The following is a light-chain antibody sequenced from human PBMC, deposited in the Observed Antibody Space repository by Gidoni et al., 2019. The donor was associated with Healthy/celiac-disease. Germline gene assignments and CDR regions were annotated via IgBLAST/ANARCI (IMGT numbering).Light chain of an antibody. CDR3: CSDAGSYTPVV. V-gene: IGLV2-11*01. J-gene: IGLJ2*01. Sequence: QSALTQPRSVSGSPGPSVTISCTGTSSDVGGYNYVSWYQQHPVKAPKLMMYDFSKRPSGVPDRVSGSKSGNTAARTISGLQAEDEADYYCCSDAGSYTPVVFGGGTKLTVL. CDR2: DFS. CDR1: SSDVGGYNY.